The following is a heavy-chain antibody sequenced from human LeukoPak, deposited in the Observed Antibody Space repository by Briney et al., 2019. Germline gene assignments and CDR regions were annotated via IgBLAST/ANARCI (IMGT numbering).Heavy chain of an antibody. CDR3: ARDLKQQLPLGHYYYYYMDV. Sequence: SETLSLTCTVSGGSISSGSYYWSWIRQPAGKGLEWIGRIYTSGSTNYNPSLKSRVTISVDTSKNQFSLKLSSVTAADTAVYYCARDLKQQLPLGHYYYYYMDVWGKGTTVTISS. J-gene: IGHJ6*03. CDR2: IYTSGST. V-gene: IGHV4-61*02. CDR1: GGSISSGSYY. D-gene: IGHD6-13*01.